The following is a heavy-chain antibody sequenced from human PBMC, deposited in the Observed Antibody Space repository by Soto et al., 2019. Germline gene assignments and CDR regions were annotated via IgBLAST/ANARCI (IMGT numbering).Heavy chain of an antibody. CDR3: ARHFSGWFDP. Sequence: SETLSLTCTVSCGSISSGGYYWSWIRQHPGKGLEWIGYIYYSGSTYYNPSLKSRVTISVDTSKNQFSLKLSSVTAADTAVYYCARHFSGWFDPWGQGTLVTVSS. D-gene: IGHD2-15*01. J-gene: IGHJ5*02. CDR2: IYYSGST. CDR1: CGSISSGGYY. V-gene: IGHV4-31*03.